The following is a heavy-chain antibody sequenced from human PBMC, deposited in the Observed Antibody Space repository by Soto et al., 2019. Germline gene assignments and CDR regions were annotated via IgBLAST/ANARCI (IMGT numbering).Heavy chain of an antibody. Sequence: GESLKISCEASGYMFPIYHISWVRQMPGKGLEWVGKIDPSDSRTMYRPSSRARITISVDKSINTAYLEWGRLKASDTAMYYCERHGSNGDFDFWGQGTQVTVSS. CDR2: IDPSDSRT. CDR3: ERHGSNGDFDF. V-gene: IGHV5-10-1*01. J-gene: IGHJ4*02. CDR1: GYMFPIYH. D-gene: IGHD2-8*01.